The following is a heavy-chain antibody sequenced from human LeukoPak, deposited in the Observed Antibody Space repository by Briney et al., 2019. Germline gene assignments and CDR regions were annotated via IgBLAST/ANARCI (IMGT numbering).Heavy chain of an antibody. D-gene: IGHD2-2*01. CDR1: GFTFSDYY. CDR2: ISSSSSYT. V-gene: IGHV3-11*06. J-gene: IGHJ3*02. Sequence: GGSLRLSCAASGFTFSDYYMSWIRQAPGKGLEWVSYISSSSSYTNYADSVKGRFTISRDNAKNSLYLQMNSLRAEDTAVYYCARDRIVVVPAAPDAFDIWGQGTMVTVSS. CDR3: ARDRIVVVPAAPDAFDI.